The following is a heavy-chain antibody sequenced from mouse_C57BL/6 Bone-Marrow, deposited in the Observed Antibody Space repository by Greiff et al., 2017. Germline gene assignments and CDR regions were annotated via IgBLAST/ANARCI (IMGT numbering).Heavy chain of an antibody. J-gene: IGHJ3*01. CDR3: ARRIYYDYAWFAY. V-gene: IGHV5-2*01. Sequence: EVKVVESGGGLVQPGESLKLSCESNEYEFPSHDMSWVRKTPEKRLELVAAINSDGGSTYYPDTMERRFIISSDNTKKTLYLQMSSLRSEDTALYYCARRIYYDYAWFAYWGQGTLVTVSA. CDR1: EYEFPSHD. CDR2: INSDGGST. D-gene: IGHD2-4*01.